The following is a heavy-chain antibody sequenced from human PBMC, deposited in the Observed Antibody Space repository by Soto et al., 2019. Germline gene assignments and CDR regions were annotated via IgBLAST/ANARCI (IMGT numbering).Heavy chain of an antibody. Sequence: GSLSLSCAASGFTFSSYAMHWVRQAPGKGLEWVAVISYDGSNKYYADSVKGRFTISRDNSKNTLYLQMNSLRAEDTAVYYCARDLGQLVPYYYFDYWGQGTLVTVSS. CDR1: GFTFSSYA. D-gene: IGHD6-13*01. CDR2: ISYDGSNK. CDR3: ARDLGQLVPYYYFDY. J-gene: IGHJ4*02. V-gene: IGHV3-30-3*01.